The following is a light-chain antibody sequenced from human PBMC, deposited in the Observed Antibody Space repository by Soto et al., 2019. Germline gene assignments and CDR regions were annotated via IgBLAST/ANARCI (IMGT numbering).Light chain of an antibody. CDR1: SSNIGSNT. J-gene: IGLJ7*01. CDR3: AAWDDSLNGAV. CDR2: SSN. V-gene: IGLV1-44*01. Sequence: QSALTQPPSASGTPGQRVTISCSGSSSNIGSNTVNWYQQLPGTAPKLLIYSSNQRPSGVPDRFSGSKSGTSASLAISGLQYEDEADYYCAAWDDSLNGAVFGGGTQLTVL.